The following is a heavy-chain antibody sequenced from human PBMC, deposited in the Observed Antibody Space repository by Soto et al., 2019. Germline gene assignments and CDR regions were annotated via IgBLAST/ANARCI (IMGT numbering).Heavy chain of an antibody. CDR3: TRPGRCSGGYCYLPDY. V-gene: IGHV3-49*03. CDR1: GFTFGDYG. D-gene: IGHD2-15*01. J-gene: IGHJ4*02. Sequence: EVQLVESGGDLVQPGRSLRLSCTTSGFTFGDYGMNWFRQAPGKGLEWLGLIRSKDYGGTTEYAASVKGRFIISRDDSKSIGYLQMNSLKIEDTAVYYCTRPGRCSGGYCYLPDYWGQGTLVTVSS. CDR2: IRSKDYGGTT.